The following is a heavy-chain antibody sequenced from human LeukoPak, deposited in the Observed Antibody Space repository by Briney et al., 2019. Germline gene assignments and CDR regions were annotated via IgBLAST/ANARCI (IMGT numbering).Heavy chain of an antibody. D-gene: IGHD1-1*01. Sequence: SETLSLTCTVSGGSLSSRSHYWGWIRQPPGQGLEWIGSLSNRGNTYYNPSLKSRVTISVDTSKNELSLKLSSVTAADTAVYYCVRWTAGTTEDSWGQGTLVTVSS. J-gene: IGHJ4*02. V-gene: IGHV4-39*01. CDR1: GGSLSSRSHY. CDR3: VRWTAGTTEDS. CDR2: LSNRGNT.